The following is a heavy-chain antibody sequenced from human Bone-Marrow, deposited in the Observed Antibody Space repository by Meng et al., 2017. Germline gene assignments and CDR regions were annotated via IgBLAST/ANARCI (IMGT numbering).Heavy chain of an antibody. CDR3: ARVSPYCSGGSCYPGAFDI. CDR2: INPNSGGT. D-gene: IGHD2-15*01. J-gene: IGHJ3*02. Sequence: VKVSCKASGYTFTGYYMHWVRQAPGQGLEWMGWINPNSGGTNYAQKFQGRVTMTRDTSISTAYMELSRLRSDDTAVYYCARVSPYCSGGSCYPGAFDIWGQGTMVTVSS. CDR1: GYTFTGYY. V-gene: IGHV1-2*02.